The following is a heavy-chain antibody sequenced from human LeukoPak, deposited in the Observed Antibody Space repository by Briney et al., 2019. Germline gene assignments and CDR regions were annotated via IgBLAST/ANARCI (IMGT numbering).Heavy chain of an antibody. D-gene: IGHD1-7*01. J-gene: IGHJ6*03. V-gene: IGHV3-23*01. CDR3: AKDRSNSLYYYYMDV. CDR1: GFTFSSYG. Sequence: GGSLRLSCAASGFTFSSYGMHWVRQAPGKGLEWVSAISGSGGSTYYADSVKGRFTISRDNSKNTLYLQMNSLRAEDTAVYYCAKDRSNSLYYYYMDVWGKGTTVTVSS. CDR2: ISGSGGST.